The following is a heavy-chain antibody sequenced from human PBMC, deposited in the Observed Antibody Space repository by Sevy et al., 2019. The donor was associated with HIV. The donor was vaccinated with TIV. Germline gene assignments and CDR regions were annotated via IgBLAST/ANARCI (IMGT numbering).Heavy chain of an antibody. CDR2: ISGSGTRT. J-gene: IGHJ6*03. CDR3: AKGGGGHYDPDEIGYYFYYYNMDV. Sequence: GGSLRLSCAVSGFSFDSYGMTWVRQAPGKGLEWVSGISGSGTRTYYADSVKGRFSISRDNSKNRLYLQMNSIRSEDTAIYYWAKGGGGHYDPDEIGYYFYYYNMDVWGKGTTVTVSS. CDR1: GFSFDSYG. D-gene: IGHD3-22*01. V-gene: IGHV3-23*01.